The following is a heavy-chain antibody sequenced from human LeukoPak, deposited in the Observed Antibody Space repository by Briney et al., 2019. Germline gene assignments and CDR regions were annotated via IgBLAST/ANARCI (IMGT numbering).Heavy chain of an antibody. D-gene: IGHD5-12*01. CDR2: INHSGST. CDR1: GGSISSYY. V-gene: IGHV4-34*01. Sequence: PSETLSLTCTVSGGSISSYYWSWIRQPPGKGLEWIGEINHSGSTNYNPSLKSRVTISVDTSKNQFSLKLSSVTAADTAVYYCARRARAPSWFDPWGQGTLVTVSS. J-gene: IGHJ5*02. CDR3: ARRARAPSWFDP.